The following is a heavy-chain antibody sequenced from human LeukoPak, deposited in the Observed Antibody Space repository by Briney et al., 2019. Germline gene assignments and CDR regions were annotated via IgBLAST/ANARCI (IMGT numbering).Heavy chain of an antibody. CDR2: ISYDGSNK. CDR3: AREGYYYDSSGYSYYYYGMDV. Sequence: PGGSLRLSCAASGFTFSSYAMHWVRQAPGKGQEWVAVISYDGSNKYYADSVKGRFTISRDNSKNTLYLQMNSLRAEDTAVYYCAREGYYYDSSGYSYYYYGMDVWGQGTTVTVSS. J-gene: IGHJ6*02. CDR1: GFTFSSYA. V-gene: IGHV3-30*04. D-gene: IGHD3-22*01.